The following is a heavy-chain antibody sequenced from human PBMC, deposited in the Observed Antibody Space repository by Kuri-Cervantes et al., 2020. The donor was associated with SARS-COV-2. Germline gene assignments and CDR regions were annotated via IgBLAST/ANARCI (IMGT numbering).Heavy chain of an antibody. J-gene: IGHJ6*02. Sequence: GGSLRLSCAASGFTFSSYAMHWVRQAPGKGLEWVAVIYSCGSTYYADSVKGRFTISRDNSRNAVYLQMNSLRAEDTAVYYCARDSRGDLQHIYGMDVWGQGTTVTVSS. CDR1: GFTFSSYA. V-gene: IGHV3-53*01. D-gene: IGHD3-10*01. CDR2: IYSCGST. CDR3: ARDSRGDLQHIYGMDV.